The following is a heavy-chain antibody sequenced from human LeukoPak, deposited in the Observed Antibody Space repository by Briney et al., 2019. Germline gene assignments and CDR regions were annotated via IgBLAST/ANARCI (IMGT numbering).Heavy chain of an antibody. D-gene: IGHD6-13*01. V-gene: IGHV7-4-1*02. Sequence: ASVKVSCKASGYTFTGYYMHWVRQAPGQGLEWMGWINTNTGNPTYAQGFTGRFVFSLDTSVSTAYLQISSLKAEDTAVYYCARGRPIAAAGLNWFDPWGQGTLVTVSS. CDR1: GYTFTGYY. CDR3: ARGRPIAAAGLNWFDP. CDR2: INTNTGNP. J-gene: IGHJ5*02.